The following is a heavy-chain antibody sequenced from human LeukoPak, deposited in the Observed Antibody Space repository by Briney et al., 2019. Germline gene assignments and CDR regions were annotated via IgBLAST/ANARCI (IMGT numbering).Heavy chain of an antibody. Sequence: PGGSLRLSCVASGFPFSAYAMSWVRQAPNKGLEWVSGIRGVGDTPYYAESVKGRFTIQRDNSKNTLYLNMNSLRAEDTALYYCTKDLSSGTGRGFDYWGQGTLVSVSS. J-gene: IGHJ4*02. CDR1: GFPFSAYA. CDR2: IRGVGDTP. D-gene: IGHD3/OR15-3a*01. V-gene: IGHV3-23*01. CDR3: TKDLSSGTGRGFDY.